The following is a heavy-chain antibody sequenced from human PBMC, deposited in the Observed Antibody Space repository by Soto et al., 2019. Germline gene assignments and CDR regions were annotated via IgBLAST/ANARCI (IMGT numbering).Heavy chain of an antibody. CDR2: INADGSDT. V-gene: IGHV3-43*02. CDR3: AKARFYFDSSPFDS. CDR1: GFTFEDYA. D-gene: IGHD3-22*01. J-gene: IGHJ4*02. Sequence: EVQLVESGGGVVQPGGSLRLSCSASGFTFEDYAVHWVRQSLGKGPEWVSLINADGSDTYYADSVKGRFTISRDNRKDSFYLQMNSLGLEDTAIYYCAKARFYFDSSPFDSWGQGTLVTVTS.